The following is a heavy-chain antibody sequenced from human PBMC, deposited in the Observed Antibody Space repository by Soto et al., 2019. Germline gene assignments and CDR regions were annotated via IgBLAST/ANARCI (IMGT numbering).Heavy chain of an antibody. J-gene: IGHJ4*02. CDR3: AREGTDYGDPFDY. CDR1: GFTYSSYW. V-gene: IGHV3-74*01. D-gene: IGHD4-17*01. Sequence: EVELVESGGGLVQPGGSLRLSCAASGFTYSSYWMHWVRQAPGKGLVWVSRINSDGSSTSYADSVKGRFTISRDNAKNTLYLQMNSLRAEDTAVYYCAREGTDYGDPFDYWGQGTLVTVSS. CDR2: INSDGSST.